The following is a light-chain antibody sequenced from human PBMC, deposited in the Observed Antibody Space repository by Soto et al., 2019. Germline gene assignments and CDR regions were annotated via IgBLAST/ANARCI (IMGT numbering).Light chain of an antibody. CDR3: SSYAGSNNYV. CDR1: SIDVGAHNF. J-gene: IGLJ1*01. V-gene: IGLV2-8*01. Sequence: QSALTQPPSASGSPGQSVTISCTGTSIDVGAHNFVSWHQQHPGKAPKLMIYEVSKRPSGVPDRFSGSKSGNTASLTVSGLQAEDEADYYCSSYAGSNNYVFGTGTKLTVL. CDR2: EVS.